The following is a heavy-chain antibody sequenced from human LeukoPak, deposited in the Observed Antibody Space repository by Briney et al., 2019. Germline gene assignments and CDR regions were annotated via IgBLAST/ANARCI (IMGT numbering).Heavy chain of an antibody. CDR3: ARLSTPVPAAGIDY. CDR1: GFTFSTYN. Sequence: PGGSLRLSCAASGFTFSTYNINWVRQPPGKGLEWIGEINHSGSTNYNPSLKSRVTISVDTSKNQFSLKLSSVTAADTAVYYCARLSTPVPAAGIDYWGQGTLVTVSS. V-gene: IGHV4-34*01. CDR2: INHSGST. J-gene: IGHJ4*02. D-gene: IGHD2-2*01.